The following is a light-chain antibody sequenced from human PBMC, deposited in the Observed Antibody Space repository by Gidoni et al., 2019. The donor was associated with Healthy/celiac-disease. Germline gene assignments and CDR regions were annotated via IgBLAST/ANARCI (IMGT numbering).Light chain of an antibody. Sequence: ESVLTQSPGTLSLSPGERATLPCRASPSVSSSDLAWYQQKPGQAPRLLLDCASSRATGIPDRFSGSWSGTDFTIYFSRLEPEDFSVYYCQQYGSSPPWTFGQVTKVEIK. J-gene: IGKJ1*01. V-gene: IGKV3-20*01. CDR2: CAS. CDR1: PSVSSSD. CDR3: QQYGSSPPWT.